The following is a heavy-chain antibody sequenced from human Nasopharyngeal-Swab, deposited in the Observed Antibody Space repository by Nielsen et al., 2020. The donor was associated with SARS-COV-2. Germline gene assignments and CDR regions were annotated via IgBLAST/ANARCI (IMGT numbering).Heavy chain of an antibody. CDR3: ARLGTESYHYYSLDV. CDR2: ISSSSNYI. CDR1: GVNFNMYS. J-gene: IGHJ6*02. V-gene: IGHV3-21*01. Sequence: GGSLRLSCATSGVNFNMYSMYWVRQAPGKGLEWVSSISSSSNYIYYGDSVKGRFTISRDNTQKSLYLEMNSLRVEDTAVYYCARLGTESYHYYSLDVWGQGTTVTVSS. D-gene: IGHD1-1*01.